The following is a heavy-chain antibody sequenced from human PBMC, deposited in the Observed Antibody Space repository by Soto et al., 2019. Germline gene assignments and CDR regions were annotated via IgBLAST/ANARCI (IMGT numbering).Heavy chain of an antibody. V-gene: IGHV4-30-4*02. CDR2: IYYSGST. CDR3: ARDYSGYDSDWFDP. CDR1: GGSISSGDYY. J-gene: IGHJ5*02. D-gene: IGHD5-12*01. Sequence: PSETLSLTCTVSGGSISSGDYYWSWIRQPPGKGLEWIGYIYYSGSTYYNPSLKSRVTISVDTSKNQFSLKLSSVTAADTAVYYCARDYSGYDSDWFDPWGQGTLVTVSS.